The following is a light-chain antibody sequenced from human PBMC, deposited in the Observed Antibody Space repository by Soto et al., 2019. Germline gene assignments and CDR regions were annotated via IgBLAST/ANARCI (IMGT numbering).Light chain of an antibody. CDR2: GTS. J-gene: IGKJ2*01. CDR3: QHYGSSPPDT. V-gene: IGKV3-20*01. Sequence: EIVLTQSPGTLSLSLGERATLSCRASQSVSGTYSAWYQQKPGQAPRLLIYGTSKRAAGIPDRFRGSGSGTDFSLTISRLEPEDFAVYYCQHYGSSPPDTFGQGTKLEIK. CDR1: QSVSGTY.